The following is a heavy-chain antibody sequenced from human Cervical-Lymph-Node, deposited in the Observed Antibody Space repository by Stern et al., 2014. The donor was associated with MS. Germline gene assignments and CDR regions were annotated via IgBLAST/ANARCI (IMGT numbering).Heavy chain of an antibody. J-gene: IGHJ1*01. CDR2: IIPFFGTA. CDR3: ARDHCSGGSCYEYFQH. V-gene: IGHV1-69*01. Sequence: QVKLVQSGAEVKKPGSSVKVSCKASGGTFSSYAIRWVRQAPGQGLEWMGGIIPFFGTANYAQKFQGRVTITADESTSTAYMELSSLRSEDTAVYYCARDHCSGGSCYEYFQHWGQGTLVTVSS. CDR1: GGTFSSYA. D-gene: IGHD2-15*01.